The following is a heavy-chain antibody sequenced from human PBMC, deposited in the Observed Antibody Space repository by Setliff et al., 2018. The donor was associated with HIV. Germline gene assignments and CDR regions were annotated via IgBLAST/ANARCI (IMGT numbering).Heavy chain of an antibody. CDR2: IRSKAYGGTT. J-gene: IGHJ6*03. D-gene: IGHD3-10*01. CDR3: ARGRLLWSGSYYYYYMDV. CDR1: GFTFGDSG. V-gene: IGHV3-49*04. Sequence: PGGSLRLSCTASGFTFGDSGMSWVRQAPGKGLEWVGFIRSKAYGGTTEYAASVKGRFTISRDDSKNIAYLQMNSLNTEDTAVYYCARGRLLWSGSYYYYYMDVWGKGTTVTVSS.